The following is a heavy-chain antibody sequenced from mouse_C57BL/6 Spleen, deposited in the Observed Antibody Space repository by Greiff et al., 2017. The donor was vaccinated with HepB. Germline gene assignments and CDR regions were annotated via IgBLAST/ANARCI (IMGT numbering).Heavy chain of an antibody. CDR1: GYTFTSYW. V-gene: IGHV1-69*01. Sequence: QVQLKQPGAELVMPGASVKLSCKASGYTFTSYWMHWVKQRPGQGLEWIGEIDPSDSYTNYNQKFKGKSTLTVDKSSSTAYMQLSSLTSEDSAVYYCARSGGAPSNYDYWGQGTTLTVSS. J-gene: IGHJ2*01. D-gene: IGHD2-5*01. CDR3: ARSGGAPSNYDY. CDR2: IDPSDSYT.